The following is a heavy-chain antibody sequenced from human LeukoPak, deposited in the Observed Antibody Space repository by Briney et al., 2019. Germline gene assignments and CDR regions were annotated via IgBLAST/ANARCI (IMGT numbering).Heavy chain of an antibody. D-gene: IGHD2-15*01. J-gene: IGHJ4*02. CDR2: IFSGRNT. V-gene: IGHV3-66*01. CDR1: GFTVSSNY. Sequence: GGSLRLSCTASGFTVSSNYMSWVRQAPGKGLDWVSVIFSGRNTYYADSVKGRFTISTDNSKNTLDLQMNSLRAEDTAVYYCARTVPGYCSGGSCLGYWGQGTLVTVSS. CDR3: ARTVPGYCSGGSCLGY.